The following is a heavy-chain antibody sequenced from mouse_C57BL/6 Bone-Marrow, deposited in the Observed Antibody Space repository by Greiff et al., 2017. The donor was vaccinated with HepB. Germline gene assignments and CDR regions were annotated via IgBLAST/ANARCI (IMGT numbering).Heavy chain of an antibody. CDR1: GYTFTTYP. CDR3: ARRGYYYGWYFDV. CDR2: FHPYNDDT. D-gene: IGHD1-1*01. V-gene: IGHV1-47*01. Sequence: QVQLKESGAELVKPGASVKMSCKASGYTFTTYPIEWMNQNHGKSLEWIGNFHPYNDDTKYNEKFKGKATLTVEKSSSTVYLELSRLTSDDSAVYYCARRGYYYGWYFDVWGTGTTVTVSS. J-gene: IGHJ1*03.